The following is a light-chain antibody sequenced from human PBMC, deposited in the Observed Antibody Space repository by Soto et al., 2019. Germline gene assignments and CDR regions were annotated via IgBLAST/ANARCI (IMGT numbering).Light chain of an antibody. CDR3: QQYDNSLYT. J-gene: IGKJ2*01. CDR2: GTS. CDR1: QWVSSNY. Sequence: EIVLTQSPGTLSLSPGERAALSCRASQWVSSNYLAWYQQKPGQAPRLLIYGTSTRATGIPDRFSGSGSVTDFTRTSSRLETEDFAVYYGQQYDNSLYTFGQGTKVEIK. V-gene: IGKV3-20*01.